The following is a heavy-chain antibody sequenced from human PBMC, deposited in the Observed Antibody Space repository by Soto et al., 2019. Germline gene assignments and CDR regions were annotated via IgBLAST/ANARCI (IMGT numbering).Heavy chain of an antibody. D-gene: IGHD4-4*01. CDR3: ARPLWRDDYNWGYFDL. CDR2: IWSDGNNR. V-gene: IGHV3-33*01. J-gene: IGHJ2*01. Sequence: GGSLRLSCAASGFMFSNHGMHWVRQAPGKGLEWVAVIWSDGNNRYYADSVKGRFTISRDNSKNTVYLQMSSLRVEDTAVYYCARPLWRDDYNWGYFDLWGRGTLVTVSS. CDR1: GFMFSNHG.